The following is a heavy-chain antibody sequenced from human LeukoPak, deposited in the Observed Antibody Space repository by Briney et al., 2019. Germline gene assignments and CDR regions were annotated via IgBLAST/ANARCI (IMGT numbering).Heavy chain of an antibody. CDR2: INSDGSST. Sequence: SGGPLRLSCAASGFPFRSYCMHWVRHAPGEGMVWVSRINSDGSSTSYADSVKGRFTISRDNAKNTLYLQMNSLRAEDTAVYYCARSPPWVAGTGYDYWGQGTLVTVSS. CDR1: GFPFRSYC. V-gene: IGHV3-74*01. CDR3: ARSPPWVAGTGYDY. J-gene: IGHJ4*02. D-gene: IGHD6-19*01.